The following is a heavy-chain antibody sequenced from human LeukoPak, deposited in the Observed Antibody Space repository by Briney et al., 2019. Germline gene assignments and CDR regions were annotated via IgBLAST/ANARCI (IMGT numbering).Heavy chain of an antibody. CDR1: GGSMSSGGYC. V-gene: IGHV4-30-2*01. CDR3: ARDHAVTGHFDY. Sequence: PSQTLSLTCAVSGGSMSSGGYCWSWIRQPPGKGLEWIGYIYHSGSTYYNPSLKSRVTISVDRSKNQFSLKLSSVTAADTAVYYCARDHAVTGHFDYWGQGTLVTVSS. J-gene: IGHJ4*02. D-gene: IGHD4-17*01. CDR2: IYHSGST.